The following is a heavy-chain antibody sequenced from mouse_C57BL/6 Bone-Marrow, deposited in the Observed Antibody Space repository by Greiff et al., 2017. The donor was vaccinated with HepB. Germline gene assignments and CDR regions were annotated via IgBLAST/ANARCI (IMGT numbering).Heavy chain of an antibody. V-gene: IGHV1-42*01. CDR2: INPSTGGT. Sequence: VQLQQSGPELVKPGASVKISCKASGYSFTGYYMNWVKQSPEKSLEWIGEINPSTGGTTYNQKFKAKATLTVDKSSSTAYMQLKSLTSEDSAVYYCAKGGTTVPIAYWGQGTTLTVSS. J-gene: IGHJ2*01. CDR1: GYSFTGYY. CDR3: AKGGTTVPIAY. D-gene: IGHD1-1*01.